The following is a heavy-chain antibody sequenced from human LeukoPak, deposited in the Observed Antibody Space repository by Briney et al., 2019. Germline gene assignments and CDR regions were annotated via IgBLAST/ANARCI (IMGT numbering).Heavy chain of an antibody. D-gene: IGHD5-18*01. CDR3: WIGSGRGALYSYGDY. CDR2: INHSGST. J-gene: IGHJ4*02. Sequence: SETLSLTCAVYGWSFSSYYWSGIRRPPGKGLEGRGEINHSGSTNYNPSLNRRVTISVENSNNHFFLKPRPVTAADTAVDYCWIGSGRGALYSYGDYWGQGTLVTVSS. CDR1: GWSFSSYY. V-gene: IGHV4-34*01.